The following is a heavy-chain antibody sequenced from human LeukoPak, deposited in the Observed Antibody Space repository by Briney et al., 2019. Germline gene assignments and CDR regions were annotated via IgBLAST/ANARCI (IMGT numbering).Heavy chain of an antibody. CDR2: INPNSGGT. CDR3: ASGRGYCSSTSCYLYFDL. CDR1: GYTFTGYY. D-gene: IGHD2-2*01. V-gene: IGHV1-2*04. J-gene: IGHJ2*01. Sequence: ASVKVSCKASGYTFTGYYMHWVRQAPGQGLEWMGWINPNSGGTNYAQKFQGWVTMTRDTSISTAYMELSRLRSDDTAVYYCASGRGYCSSTSCYLYFDLWGRGTLVTVSS.